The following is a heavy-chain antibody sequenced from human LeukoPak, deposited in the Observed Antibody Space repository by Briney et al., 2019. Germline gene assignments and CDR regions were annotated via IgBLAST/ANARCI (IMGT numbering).Heavy chain of an antibody. D-gene: IGHD2-15*01. J-gene: IGHJ6*02. Sequence: PSETLSLTCTVSGGSISSYYWSWIRQPPGKGLEWIGYIYYSGSTNYNPSLKSRVTISVDTSKNQFSLKLSSVTAADTAVYYCARLMTPSYYYYYGMDVWGQGTTVTVSS. CDR1: GGSISSYY. CDR2: IYYSGST. V-gene: IGHV4-59*01. CDR3: ARLMTPSYYYYYGMDV.